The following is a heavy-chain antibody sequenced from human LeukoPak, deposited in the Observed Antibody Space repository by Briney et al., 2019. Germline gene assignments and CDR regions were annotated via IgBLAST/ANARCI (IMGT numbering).Heavy chain of an antibody. J-gene: IGHJ5*02. CDR1: GGSFSGYY. CDR3: ARGRRRGWFDP. CDR2: INHSGST. Sequence: LETLSLTCAVYGGSFSGYYWSWIRQPPGKGLEWIGEINHSGSTNYNPSLKSRVTISVDTSKNQFPLKLSSVTAADTAVYYCARGRRRGWFDPWGQGTLVTVSS. V-gene: IGHV4-34*01.